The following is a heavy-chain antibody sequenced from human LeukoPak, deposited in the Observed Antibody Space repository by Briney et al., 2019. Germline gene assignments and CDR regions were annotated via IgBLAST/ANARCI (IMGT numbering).Heavy chain of an antibody. CDR2: IKQDGSEK. V-gene: IGHV3-7*01. Sequence: GGSLRLSCAASGFTFSNYWMSWVRQAPGKGLEWVANIKQDGSEKYYVDSVKGRFTISRDNAKNSLYLQMNSLRAEDTAVYYCARDRSVTADYYYYYMDVWGKGTTVTVSS. J-gene: IGHJ6*03. CDR3: ARDRSVTADYYYYYMDV. CDR1: GFTFSNYW. D-gene: IGHD2-21*02.